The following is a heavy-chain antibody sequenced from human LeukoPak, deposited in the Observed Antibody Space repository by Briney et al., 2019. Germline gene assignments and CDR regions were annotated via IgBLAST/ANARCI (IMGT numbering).Heavy chain of an antibody. J-gene: IGHJ4*02. CDR2: IYTSGST. Sequence: SETLSLTCTVSGGSISSGSYYWSWIRQPAGKGLEWIGRIYTSGSTNYNPSLKSRVTISVDTSKNQFSLKLSSVTAAGTAVYYCARHHRYYGSGSSYYFDYWGQGTLVTVSS. CDR3: ARHHRYYGSGSSYYFDY. CDR1: GGSISSGSYY. V-gene: IGHV4-61*02. D-gene: IGHD3-10*01.